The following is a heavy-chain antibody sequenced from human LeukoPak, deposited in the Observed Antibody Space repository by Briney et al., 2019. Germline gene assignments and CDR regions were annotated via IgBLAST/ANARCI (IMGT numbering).Heavy chain of an antibody. D-gene: IGHD3-3*01. Sequence: GGSLRLSCAASGFTFTGHTMTWFRQAPGKGLEGVSIIGGRDDRTYYVDSVKGRFTISRDNPKNNLYLQMNSLRAEDTAVYYCAKDPNPHYDFWSGYKWGQGTLVTVSS. J-gene: IGHJ4*02. CDR1: GFTFTGHT. CDR3: AKDPNPHYDFWSGYK. V-gene: IGHV3-23*01. CDR2: IGGRDDRT.